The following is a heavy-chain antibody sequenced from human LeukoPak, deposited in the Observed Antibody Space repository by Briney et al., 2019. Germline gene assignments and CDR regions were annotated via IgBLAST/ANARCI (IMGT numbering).Heavy chain of an antibody. J-gene: IGHJ6*03. CDR1: GFTFSSYS. Sequence: GGSLRLSCAASGFTFSSYSMNWVRQAPGKGLEWVANIKQDGSEKYYVDSVKGRFTISRDNAKNSLYLQMNSLRAEDTAVYYCAREVGDSSDNYYYYMDVWGKGTTVTISS. CDR3: AREVGDSSDNYYYYMDV. CDR2: IKQDGSEK. V-gene: IGHV3-7*01. D-gene: IGHD3-22*01.